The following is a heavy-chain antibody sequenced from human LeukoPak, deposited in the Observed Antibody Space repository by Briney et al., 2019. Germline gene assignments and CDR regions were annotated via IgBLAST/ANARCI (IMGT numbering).Heavy chain of an antibody. D-gene: IGHD2-2*01. CDR1: GGSVSSGVYF. J-gene: IGHJ3*02. CDR2: IYYSGST. Sequence: SETLSLTCTVSGGSVSSGVYFWSWIRQPPGKGLEWVGYIYYSGSTNYNSSLKGRVTISVDTSKNQFSLKLSSVTAADTAIYYCAGEPHASDAVPGIWGHGTMVTVSS. V-gene: IGHV4-61*08. CDR3: AGEPHASDAVPGI.